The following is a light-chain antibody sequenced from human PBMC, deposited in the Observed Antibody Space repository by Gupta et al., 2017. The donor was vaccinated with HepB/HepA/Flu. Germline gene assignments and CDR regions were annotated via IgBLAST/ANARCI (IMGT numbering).Light chain of an antibody. CDR1: QSVRSSY. J-gene: IGKJ4*01. V-gene: IGKV3-20*01. CDR2: GAS. CDR3: QQYGSSPLT. Sequence: EIVLTQSPGTLSLSPGERATLSCRASQSVRSSYLAWYQQKPGQAPRLLIYGASTRATGIPDRFSGGGSGTDFTLTINRRQPEDFAVYYCQQYGSSPLTFGGGTKVEIK.